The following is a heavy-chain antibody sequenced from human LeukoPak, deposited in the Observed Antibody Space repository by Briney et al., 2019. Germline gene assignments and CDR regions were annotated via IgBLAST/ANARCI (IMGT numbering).Heavy chain of an antibody. V-gene: IGHV3-7*03. CDR3: ARKYY. CDR2: IKEDGSEK. CDR1: GFTFSSFW. D-gene: IGHD2/OR15-2a*01. Sequence: GGSLRLSCAGSGFTFSSFWMSWVRQAPGKGLEWVANIKEDGSEKYYVDSVKGRFTISRDNAKNSLYLQMNSLRADDTAVYYWARKYYWGQGALVTVSS. J-gene: IGHJ4*02.